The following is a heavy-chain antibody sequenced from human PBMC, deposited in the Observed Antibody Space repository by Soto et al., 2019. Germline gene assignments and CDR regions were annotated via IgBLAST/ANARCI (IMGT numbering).Heavy chain of an antibody. V-gene: IGHV3-30-3*01. D-gene: IGHD1-20*01. CDR1: GFTFSSYA. CDR2: ISYDGSNK. Sequence: QVQLVESGGGVVQPGRSLRLSCAASGFTFSSYAMHWVRQAPGKGLEWVAVISYDGSNKYYADSVKGRFTIARDNSKNTLYLQKNSLRAEDTAVYYCARGLLTGITGYFDYWGQGTLVTVSS. CDR3: ARGLLTGITGYFDY. J-gene: IGHJ4*02.